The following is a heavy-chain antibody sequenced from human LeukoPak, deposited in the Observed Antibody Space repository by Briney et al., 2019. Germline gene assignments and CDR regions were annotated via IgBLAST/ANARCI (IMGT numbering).Heavy chain of an antibody. V-gene: IGHV3-23*01. CDR2: ISGGDPTT. J-gene: IGHJ4*02. CDR3: AKPAKTDYADY. Sequence: GGSLRLSCAASDFSFTTYTMSWVCQAPGKGPEWVSSISGGDPTTYYADSVKGRFTISRDNSKNTLYLQMNSLRAEDTALYYCAKPAKTDYADYWGQGTLVTVSS. CDR1: DFSFTTYT. D-gene: IGHD1-14*01.